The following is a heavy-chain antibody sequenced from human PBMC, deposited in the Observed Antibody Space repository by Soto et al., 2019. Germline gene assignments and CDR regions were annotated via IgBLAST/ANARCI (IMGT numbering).Heavy chain of an antibody. CDR2: INQSGST. Sequence: QVQLQQWGAGLWKPSETLSLTCAVYGGSFSGHYWSWIRQTPGKGLEWIGEINQSGSTNYNPSLKSRVTISIDTSTNQFSLKLSSVTAADTAVYYCARGGLELGNFHFDYWGQGTLVTVSS. J-gene: IGHJ4*02. V-gene: IGHV4-34*01. CDR1: GGSFSGHY. CDR3: ARGGLELGNFHFDY. D-gene: IGHD1-7*01.